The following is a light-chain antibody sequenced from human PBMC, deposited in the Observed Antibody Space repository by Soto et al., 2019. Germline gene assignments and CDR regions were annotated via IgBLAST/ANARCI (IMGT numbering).Light chain of an antibody. CDR2: EAT. CDR3: CSYGGTSSWV. CDR1: SSDVGSFYL. V-gene: IGLV2-23*01. J-gene: IGLJ3*02. Sequence: QSALTQPASVSGSPGQSITISCSGTSSDVGSFYLVSWYQQRPGRAPKLMIFEATKRPSGVPPRFSASKSGNTASLTISGLRAEDEADYYCCSYGGTSSWVFGGGTKLTVL.